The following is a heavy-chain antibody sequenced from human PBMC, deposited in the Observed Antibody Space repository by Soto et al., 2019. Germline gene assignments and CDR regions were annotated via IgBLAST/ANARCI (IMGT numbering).Heavy chain of an antibody. Sequence: EVQLVESGGGLVQPGGSLRLSCAASGFTFSSYWMHWVRQAPGKGLVWVSRINSDGSSTSYADSVKGRFTISRDNAKNTVYLQMNRLRAEVTAVYYCAITIGATMFYYYGMDVWGQGTTVTVSS. D-gene: IGHD1-26*01. V-gene: IGHV3-74*01. J-gene: IGHJ6*02. CDR2: INSDGSST. CDR1: GFTFSSYW. CDR3: AITIGATMFYYYGMDV.